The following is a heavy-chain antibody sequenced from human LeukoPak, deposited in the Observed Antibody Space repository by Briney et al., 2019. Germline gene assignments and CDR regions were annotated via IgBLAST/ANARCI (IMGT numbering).Heavy chain of an antibody. CDR1: GFTFSSYG. V-gene: IGHV3-33*01. Sequence: GGSLRLSCAASGFTFSSYGMHWVRQAPGKGLEWVAVIWYDGSNKYYADSVKGRFTISRDNSKNTLYLQMNSLRAEDTAVYYCXXXXXXXXXXFWSGYLANGMDVWGQGTTVTVSS. D-gene: IGHD3-3*01. CDR2: IWYDGSNK. CDR3: XXXXXXXXXXFWSGYLANGMDV. J-gene: IGHJ6*02.